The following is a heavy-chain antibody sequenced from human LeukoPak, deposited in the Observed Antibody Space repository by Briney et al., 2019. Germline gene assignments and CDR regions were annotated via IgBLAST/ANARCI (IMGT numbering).Heavy chain of an antibody. CDR1: GFTFSSYS. CDR3: ARDRDSSSWYKYYYYMDV. J-gene: IGHJ6*03. V-gene: IGHV3-21*01. D-gene: IGHD6-13*01. CDR2: ISSSSSYI. Sequence: GGSLRLSCAASGFTFSSYSMSWVRQAPGKGLEWVSSISSSSSYIYHADSVKGRFTISRDNAKNSLYLQMNSLRAEDTAVYYCARDRDSSSWYKYYYYMDVWGKGTTVTVSS.